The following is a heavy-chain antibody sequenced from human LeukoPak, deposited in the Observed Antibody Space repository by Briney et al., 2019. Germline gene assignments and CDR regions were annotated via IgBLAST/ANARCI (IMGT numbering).Heavy chain of an antibody. J-gene: IGHJ5*02. CDR2: IIPIFGTA. CDR3: ARSDETTSSWFDP. CDR1: GGTFSSYA. V-gene: IGHV1-69*13. Sequence: GASVKVSCKASGGTFSSYAISWVRQAPGQGLEWMGGIIPIFGTANYAQKFQGRVTITADESTSTAYMELSSLRSEDTAVYYCARSDETTSSWFDPWGQGTLVTVSS. D-gene: IGHD1-7*01.